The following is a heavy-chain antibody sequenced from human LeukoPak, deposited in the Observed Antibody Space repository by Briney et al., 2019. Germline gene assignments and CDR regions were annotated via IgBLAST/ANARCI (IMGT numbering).Heavy chain of an antibody. CDR3: ATRRGRGTNYYYYMDV. CDR1: GYTFTSYY. V-gene: IGHV1-69*13. CDR2: IIPIFGTA. D-gene: IGHD3-16*01. J-gene: IGHJ6*03. Sequence: SVKVSCKASGYTFTSYYMHWVRQAPGQGLEWMGGIIPIFGTANYAQKFQGRVTITADESTSTAYMELSGLRSEDTAVYYCATRRGRGTNYYYYMDVWGKGTTVTISS.